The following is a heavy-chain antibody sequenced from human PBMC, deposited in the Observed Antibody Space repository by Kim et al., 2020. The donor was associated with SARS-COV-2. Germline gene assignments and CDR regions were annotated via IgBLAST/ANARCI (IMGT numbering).Heavy chain of an antibody. CDR3: ARGRDGYNFHAFDI. Sequence: GGSLRLSCAASGFTFSSYWMSWVRQAPGKGLEWVANIKQDGSEKYYVDSVKGRFTISRDNAKNSLYLQMNSLRAEDTAVYYCARGRDGYNFHAFDIWGQGTMVTVSS. J-gene: IGHJ3*02. V-gene: IGHV3-7*01. CDR1: GFTFSSYW. CDR2: IKQDGSEK. D-gene: IGHD5-12*01.